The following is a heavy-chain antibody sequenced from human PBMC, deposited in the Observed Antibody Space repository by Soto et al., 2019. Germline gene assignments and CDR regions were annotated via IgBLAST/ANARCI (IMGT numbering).Heavy chain of an antibody. V-gene: IGHV3-21*01. CDR2: ISSSSSYI. J-gene: IGHJ6*02. CDR3: ARDRCSSTSCYTNYYYGMDV. Sequence: GGSLRLSCAASGFTFSSYSMNWVRQAPGKWLEWVSSISSSSSYIYYADSVKGRFTISRDNAKNSLYLQMNSLRAEDTAVYYCARDRCSSTSCYTNYYYGMDVWGQGXTVTV. CDR1: GFTFSSYS. D-gene: IGHD2-2*02.